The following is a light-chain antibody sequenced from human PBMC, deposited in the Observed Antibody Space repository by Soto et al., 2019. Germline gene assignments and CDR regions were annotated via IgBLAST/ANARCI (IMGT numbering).Light chain of an antibody. CDR2: EVS. Sequence: QSALTQPAAVSGSPGQSITISCTGTSSDIGGHNFVSWYQHHPGKASKLLIYEVSYRASGVSNRFTGSKSANTASLTISGLQAEDEADYSCSSYTTSSYVVFGGGTKVTVL. CDR3: SSYTTSSYVV. CDR1: SSDIGGHNF. J-gene: IGLJ2*01. V-gene: IGLV2-14*01.